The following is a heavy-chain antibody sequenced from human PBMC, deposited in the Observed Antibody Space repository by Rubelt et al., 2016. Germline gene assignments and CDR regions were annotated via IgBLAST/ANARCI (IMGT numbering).Heavy chain of an antibody. CDR3: AKGTGPRRGGTDY. CDR2: ISGSGGST. Sequence: EVQLLESGGGLVQPGGSLRLSCAASGFTFSSYAMSWVRQAPGKGLEWVSAISGSGGSTYYAASVKGRFTISRDNAKNTLYLQMNSLRAEDTAVYYCAKGTGPRRGGTDYWGQGTLVTVSS. J-gene: IGHJ4*02. V-gene: IGHV3-23*01. D-gene: IGHD3/OR15-3a*01. CDR1: GFTFSSYA.